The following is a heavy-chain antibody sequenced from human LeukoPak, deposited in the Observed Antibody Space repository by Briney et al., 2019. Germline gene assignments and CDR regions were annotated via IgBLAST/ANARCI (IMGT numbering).Heavy chain of an antibody. Sequence: ASVKVSCKASGYTFTGYYMHWVRQAPGQGLEWMGWINPNRGGTNYAQKFQGRVTMTRDTSISTAYMELSRLRSDDTAVYYCARGVVVVAATLVWYFDYWGQGTLVTVSS. CDR2: INPNRGGT. V-gene: IGHV1-2*02. CDR1: GYTFTGYY. J-gene: IGHJ4*02. D-gene: IGHD2-15*01. CDR3: ARGVVVVAATLVWYFDY.